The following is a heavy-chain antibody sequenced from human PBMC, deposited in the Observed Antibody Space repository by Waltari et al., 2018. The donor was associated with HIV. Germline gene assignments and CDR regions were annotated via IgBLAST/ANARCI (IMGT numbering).Heavy chain of an antibody. CDR1: GSSITSGYY. Sequence: QVQLQESGPGLVQTLETLSLTCAVSGSSITSGYYWAWIRQSPGKGLEWIATIHYNGRADYNPSLVGRVLVSLDPSKNQFSLKMRYVTAADTAIYYCARDWGVTTGPFDFWGQGTQVTVSS. J-gene: IGHJ4*02. V-gene: IGHV4-38-2*02. D-gene: IGHD4-4*01. CDR3: ARDWGVTTGPFDF. CDR2: IHYNGRA.